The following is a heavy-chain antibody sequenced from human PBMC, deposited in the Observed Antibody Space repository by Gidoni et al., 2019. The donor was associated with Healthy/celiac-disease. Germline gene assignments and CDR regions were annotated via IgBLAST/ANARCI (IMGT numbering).Heavy chain of an antibody. CDR1: GFPFSSYT. CDR3: ARGSRFLEWLFLSAEYFQH. Sequence: QVQLVESGGGVVQPGRSLRLPCAASGFPFSSYTMHWVRQAPGKGLEWVAVITYDGSNKYYADSVKGRFTISRDNSKNTLYLQMNSLRAEDTAVYYCARGSRFLEWLFLSAEYFQHWGQGTLVTVSS. D-gene: IGHD3-3*01. J-gene: IGHJ1*01. V-gene: IGHV3-30-3*01. CDR2: ITYDGSNK.